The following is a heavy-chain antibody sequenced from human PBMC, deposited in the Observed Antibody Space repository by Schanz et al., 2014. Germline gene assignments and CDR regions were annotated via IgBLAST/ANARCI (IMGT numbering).Heavy chain of an antibody. CDR3: VRVPSRDVSFDL. J-gene: IGHJ2*01. V-gene: IGHV1-18*01. Sequence: QLQLVQSGAEVKKPGASVKVSCKASGYTFTSHGISWVRQAPGQGLEWMGWITAYNGDTNYALKLQGRVTMTTDTSTGTAYMELRSLRSDDTAHYYCVRVPSRDVSFDLWGRGTLVTVSS. CDR2: ITAYNGDT. CDR1: GYTFTSHG. D-gene: IGHD3-16*01.